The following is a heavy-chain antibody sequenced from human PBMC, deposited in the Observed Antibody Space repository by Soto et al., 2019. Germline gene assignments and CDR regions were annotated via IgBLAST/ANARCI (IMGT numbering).Heavy chain of an antibody. D-gene: IGHD2-15*01. CDR2: INHSGST. Sequence: SETLSLTCAVYGGSFSGYYWSWIRQPPGKGLEWIGEINHSGSTNYNPSLKSRVTISVDTSKNQFSLKLSSVTAADTAVYYCARGILSRTGLNWFDPWGQGTLVTVSS. CDR3: ARGILSRTGLNWFDP. J-gene: IGHJ5*02. V-gene: IGHV4-34*01. CDR1: GGSFSGYY.